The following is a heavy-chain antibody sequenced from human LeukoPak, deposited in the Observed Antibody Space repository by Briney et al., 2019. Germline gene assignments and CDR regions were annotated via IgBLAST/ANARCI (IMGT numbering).Heavy chain of an antibody. Sequence: ASVKVSCKASGYTFTGYYMHWVRQAPGQGLEWMGWINPNSGGTNYAQKFQGRVTMTRDTSISTAYMELSRLRSDDTAVYYCARDLDIVVVPAAVDYWGQGTLVTVSS. CDR2: INPNSGGT. D-gene: IGHD2-2*03. J-gene: IGHJ4*02. V-gene: IGHV1-2*02. CDR1: GYTFTGYY. CDR3: ARDLDIVVVPAAVDY.